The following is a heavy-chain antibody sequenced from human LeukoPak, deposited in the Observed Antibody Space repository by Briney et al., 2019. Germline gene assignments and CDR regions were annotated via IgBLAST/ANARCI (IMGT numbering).Heavy chain of an antibody. CDR3: ARDSCSSTSCLSIDDY. J-gene: IGHJ4*02. CDR2: INPNSGGT. D-gene: IGHD2-2*01. Sequence: GASVKVSCKASGYTFSGYYMHWVRQAPGQGLEWMGWINPNSGGTNYAQKFQGRVTMTRDTSISTAYMELSRLSSDDTAVYYCARDSCSSTSCLSIDDYWGQRTMVTVSS. V-gene: IGHV1-2*02. CDR1: GYTFSGYY.